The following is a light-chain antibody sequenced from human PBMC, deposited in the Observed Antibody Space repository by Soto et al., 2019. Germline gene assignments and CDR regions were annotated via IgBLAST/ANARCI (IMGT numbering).Light chain of an antibody. CDR2: AAS. CDR1: QTIGIY. J-gene: IGKJ2*01. CDR3: QQRYSTPMYT. V-gene: IGKV1-39*01. Sequence: IQMTQSPSSLSASVGDRVTITCRASQTIGIYLNWYQQKPGKAPKLLIYAASNLQGGVPSRFSGSGSGTDFTLTISSLQPEDFATYYCQQRYSTPMYTFGQGTKLDIK.